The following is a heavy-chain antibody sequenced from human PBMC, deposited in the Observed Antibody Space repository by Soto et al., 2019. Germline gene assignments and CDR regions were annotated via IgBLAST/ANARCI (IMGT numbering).Heavy chain of an antibody. CDR3: ARGITILFIEH. D-gene: IGHD3-10*01. J-gene: IGHJ1*01. CDR1: GYAFTGYH. V-gene: IGHV1-2*02. Sequence: ASVKVSCKASGYAFTGYHIHWVRQAPLQVLEWMVCINPNGGGTNNAQKFQGRVTMTRDTYIKTAYMELNTLRSDDTAVYYCARGITILFIEHWGKGTQLTVSS. CDR2: INPNGGGT.